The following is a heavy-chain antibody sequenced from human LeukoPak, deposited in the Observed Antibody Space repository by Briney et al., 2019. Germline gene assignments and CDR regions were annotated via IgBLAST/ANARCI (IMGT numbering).Heavy chain of an antibody. CDR2: IYHSGST. J-gene: IGHJ5*02. CDR3: ARDYGDYPNWFDP. D-gene: IGHD4-17*01. Sequence: SETLSLTCAVSGYSISSGHYWGWIRQPPGKGLEWIGSIYHSGSTYYNPSLKSRVTISVDTSKNQFSLKLSPVTAADTAVYYCARDYGDYPNWFDPWGQGTLVTVSS. V-gene: IGHV4-38-2*02. CDR1: GYSISSGHY.